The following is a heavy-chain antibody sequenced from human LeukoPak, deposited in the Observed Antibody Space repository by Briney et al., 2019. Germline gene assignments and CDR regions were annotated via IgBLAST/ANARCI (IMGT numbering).Heavy chain of an antibody. V-gene: IGHV3-30*03. CDR3: AILTGTTVFDY. Sequence: PGGSLRLSCAASGFTFSSYGMHWVRQAPGRGLEWVAVISYDGSNKYYADSVKGRFTTSRDNSKNTLYLQMNSLRAEDTAVYYCAILTGTTVFDYWGQGTLVTVSS. CDR1: GFTFSSYG. J-gene: IGHJ4*02. D-gene: IGHD1-7*01. CDR2: ISYDGSNK.